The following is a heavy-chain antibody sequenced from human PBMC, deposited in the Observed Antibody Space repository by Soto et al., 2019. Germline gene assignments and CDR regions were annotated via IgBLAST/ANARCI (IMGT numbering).Heavy chain of an antibody. CDR2: ISGSGGTT. V-gene: IGHV3-23*01. CDR3: AKGATMIMVAPLTY. J-gene: IGHJ4*02. CDR1: GFTFSGSA. D-gene: IGHD3-22*01. Sequence: EQLLESGGGLVQPGGSLRLSCAASGFTFSGSAMSWVRQAPGKGLEWVSAISGSGGTTYYANSVKGRFTISRDNSKNTLFLQMNSLRAADTAVYYCAKGATMIMVAPLTYWGQGTLLTVSS.